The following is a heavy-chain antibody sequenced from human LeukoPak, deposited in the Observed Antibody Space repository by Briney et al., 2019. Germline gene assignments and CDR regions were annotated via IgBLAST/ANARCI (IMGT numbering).Heavy chain of an antibody. CDR1: GFTFSSYW. J-gene: IGHJ4*02. D-gene: IGHD3-10*01. Sequence: GGSLRLSCAASGFTFSSYWMSWVRQAPGKGLEWVANIREDGSVKYYVDSVKGQFTISRDNAKNSLFLQMDSLRAEDTAVYYCARDLAGHYYGSGSSFDYWGQGTLVTVSS. V-gene: IGHV3-7*01. CDR3: ARDLAGHYYGSGSSFDY. CDR2: IREDGSVK.